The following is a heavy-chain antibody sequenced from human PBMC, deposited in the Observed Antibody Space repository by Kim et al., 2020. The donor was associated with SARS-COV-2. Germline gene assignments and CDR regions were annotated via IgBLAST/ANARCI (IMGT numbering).Heavy chain of an antibody. D-gene: IGHD3-16*01. Sequence: ASVKVSCKASGYTFTSYYMHWVRQAPGQGLEWMGIINPSGGSTSYAQKFQGRVTMTRDTSTSTVYMELSSLRSEDTAVYYCSRVWAKGAGRIMITFGGVTTMCYWGQGTLVTVSS. V-gene: IGHV1-46*01. J-gene: IGHJ4*02. CDR2: INPSGGST. CDR3: SRVWAKGAGRIMITFGGVTTMCY. CDR1: GYTFTSYY.